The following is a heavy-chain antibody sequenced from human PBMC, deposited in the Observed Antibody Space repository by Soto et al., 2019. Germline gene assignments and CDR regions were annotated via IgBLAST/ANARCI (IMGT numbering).Heavy chain of an antibody. CDR2: INPNSGGT. V-gene: IGHV1-2*02. J-gene: IGHJ4*02. D-gene: IGHD1-26*01. Sequence: ASVKVSCKASGYTFTGYYMHWVRQVPGQGLEWMGWINPNSGGTNYAQKFQGRVTMTRDTSISTAYMELSRLRSDDTAVYYCARDKHNSGSSPYFDYWGQGTLVTVS. CDR1: GYTFTGYY. CDR3: ARDKHNSGSSPYFDY.